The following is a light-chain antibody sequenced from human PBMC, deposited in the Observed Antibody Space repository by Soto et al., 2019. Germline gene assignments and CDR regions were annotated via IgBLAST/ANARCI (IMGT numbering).Light chain of an antibody. CDR3: TSYTSSNSLYV. Sequence: QSVLTQPASVSGSPGQSITISGTGTSSDVGGYNYVSWYQQLPGKAPKLIIYDVNNRPSGVSNRFSASKSANAASLTISGLQAEDEADYYCTSYTSSNSLYVFGTGTKVTVL. CDR1: SSDVGGYNY. CDR2: DVN. J-gene: IGLJ1*01. V-gene: IGLV2-14*03.